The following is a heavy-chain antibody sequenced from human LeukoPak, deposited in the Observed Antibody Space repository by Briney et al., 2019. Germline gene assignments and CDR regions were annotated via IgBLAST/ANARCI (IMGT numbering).Heavy chain of an antibody. D-gene: IGHD1-26*01. Sequence: GGSLRLSCAASGFTFDAYPMNWVRQAPGKGLEWVSIISGDGSSTSYADSVKGRFTISRDNSRNSLYLQMNSLRTEDTAFYYCAKDSGVFRGPTISNWFGPWGRGTLVTVSS. CDR2: ISGDGSST. J-gene: IGHJ5*02. CDR3: AKDSGVFRGPTISNWFGP. V-gene: IGHV3-43*02. CDR1: GFTFDAYP.